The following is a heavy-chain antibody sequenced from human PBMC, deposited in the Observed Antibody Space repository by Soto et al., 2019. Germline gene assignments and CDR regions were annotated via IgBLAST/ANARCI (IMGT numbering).Heavy chain of an antibody. CDR2: IYYSGST. D-gene: IGHD2-21*02. CDR3: ARDRRIGDSYYYYYGMDV. V-gene: IGHV4-59*01. CDR1: GGSISSYY. J-gene: IGHJ6*02. Sequence: SETLSLTCTVSGGSISSYYWSWIRQPPGKGLEWIGYIYYSGSTNYNPSLKSRVTISVDTSKNQFSLKLSSVTAADTAVYYCARDRRIGDSYYYYYGMDVWGQGTTVTVS.